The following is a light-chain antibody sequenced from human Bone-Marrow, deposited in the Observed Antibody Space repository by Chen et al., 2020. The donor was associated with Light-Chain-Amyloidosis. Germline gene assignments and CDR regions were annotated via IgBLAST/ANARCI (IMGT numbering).Light chain of an antibody. Sequence: SYVLTQPYSVSVAPGQTATIARGGNNIGSTSVHWYQQTPGQAPLLVVYDDSDRPSGIPERLSGSNSGNTATLTISRVEAGDEADYYCQVWDSSSDRPVFGGGTKLTVL. CDR1: NIGSTS. V-gene: IGLV3-21*02. J-gene: IGLJ3*02. CDR2: DDS. CDR3: QVWDSSSDRPV.